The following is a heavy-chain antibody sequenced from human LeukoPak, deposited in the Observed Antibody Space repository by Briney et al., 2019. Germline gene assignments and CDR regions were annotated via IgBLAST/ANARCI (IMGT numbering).Heavy chain of an antibody. J-gene: IGHJ3*02. CDR2: IIPFLGIA. V-gene: IGHV1-69*04. CDR1: GGTFSSYA. CDR3: ARVNGDYDILTGYYDADDAFDI. Sequence: SVKVSCKASGGTFSSYAISWVRQAPGQGLVWTGRIIPFLGIANYAQKFQGRATITADKSTSTAYMELSSLRSEDTAVYYCARVNGDYDILTGYYDADDAFDIWGQGTLVTVSS. D-gene: IGHD3-9*01.